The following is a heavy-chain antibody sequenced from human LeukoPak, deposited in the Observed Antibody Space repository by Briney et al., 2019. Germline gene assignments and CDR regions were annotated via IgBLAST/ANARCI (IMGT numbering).Heavy chain of an antibody. D-gene: IGHD2-21*02. Sequence: GESLKISCKGSGYIFTSYWISWVRQMPGKGLEWMGRIDPSDSYTNYSPSFQGHVTISADKSITTAYLQWSSLKASDTAMYYCASPQAAYCGGDCYSPWGQGTKVTVSS. V-gene: IGHV5-10-1*01. CDR2: IDPSDSYT. CDR3: ASPQAAYCGGDCYSP. J-gene: IGHJ3*01. CDR1: GYIFTSYW.